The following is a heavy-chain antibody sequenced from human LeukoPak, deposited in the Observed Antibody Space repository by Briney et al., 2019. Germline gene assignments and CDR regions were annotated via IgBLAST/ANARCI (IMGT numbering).Heavy chain of an antibody. CDR3: ARDCGGDCYNTDDAFDI. Sequence: GASVKVSCKASGYTFTSYGISWVRQAPGQGLEWMGWISAYNGNTNYALKLQGRVTMTTDTSTSTAYMELRSLRSDDTAVYYCARDCGGDCYNTDDAFDIWGQGTMVTVSS. J-gene: IGHJ3*02. V-gene: IGHV1-18*01. CDR1: GYTFTSYG. CDR2: ISAYNGNT. D-gene: IGHD2-21*02.